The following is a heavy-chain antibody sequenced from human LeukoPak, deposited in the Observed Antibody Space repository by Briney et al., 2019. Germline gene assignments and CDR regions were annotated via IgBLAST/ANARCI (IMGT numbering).Heavy chain of an antibody. D-gene: IGHD3-22*01. V-gene: IGHV3-30*18. CDR3: VKAIRPFNSGNYYSCLDY. Sequence: GGSLRLSCAASGFTFRNYVIHWVRQAPGKGLEWVAVTSSDLNVKLYADSVKGRFTISRDNSRSTLYLQMNSLRPEDTAIYYCVKAIRPFNSGNYYSCLDYWGQGSLVTVSS. CDR2: TSSDLNVK. CDR1: GFTFRNYV. J-gene: IGHJ4*02.